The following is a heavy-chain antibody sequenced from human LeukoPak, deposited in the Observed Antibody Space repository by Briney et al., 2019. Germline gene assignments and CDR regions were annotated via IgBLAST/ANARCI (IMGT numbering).Heavy chain of an antibody. CDR2: IYYSGST. CDR1: GGSISSSSYY. J-gene: IGHJ4*02. D-gene: IGHD6-19*01. Sequence: SETLSLTCTVSGGSISSSSYYWVWIRQPPGKGLEWIGSIYYSGSTYYNPSLKSRVTISVDTSKNQFSLKLSSVTAADTAVYYCARGGSIAVAGTVGYYFDYWGQGTLVTVSS. V-gene: IGHV4-39*07. CDR3: ARGGSIAVAGTVGYYFDY.